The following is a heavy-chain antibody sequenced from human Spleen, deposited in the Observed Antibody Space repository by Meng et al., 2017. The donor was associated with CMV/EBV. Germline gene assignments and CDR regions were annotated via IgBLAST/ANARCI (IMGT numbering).Heavy chain of an antibody. J-gene: IGHJ4*02. CDR2: ISSSSSYI. CDR1: GFTFSSYS. D-gene: IGHD3-3*01. V-gene: IGHV3-21*01. CDR3: ATNTWSGYFTY. Sequence: GESLKISCAASGFTFSSYSMNWVRQAPGKGLEWVSSISSSSSYIYYADSVKGRFTISRDNAKNSMYLQMNSLRAEDTAVYYCATNTWSGYFTYWGQGALVTVSS.